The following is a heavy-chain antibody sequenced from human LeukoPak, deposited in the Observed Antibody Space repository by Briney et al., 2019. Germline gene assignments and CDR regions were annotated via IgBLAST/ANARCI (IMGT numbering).Heavy chain of an antibody. CDR1: GFTFSSYA. Sequence: PGGSLRLSCAASGFTFSSYAVSWVRQAPGKGLEWVSAISGSGGSTYYADSVKGRFTISRDNSKSTLYLQMNSLRAENTAVYYCATSGGVIIRWFDPWGQGTLVTVSS. CDR2: ISGSGGST. D-gene: IGHD3-10*01. J-gene: IGHJ5*02. CDR3: ATSGGVIIRWFDP. V-gene: IGHV3-23*01.